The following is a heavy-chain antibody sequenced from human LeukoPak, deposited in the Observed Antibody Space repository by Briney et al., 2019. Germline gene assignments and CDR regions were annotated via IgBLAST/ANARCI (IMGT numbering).Heavy chain of an antibody. V-gene: IGHV3-9*01. Sequence: GGSLRLSCVGSGFTIHDHAMHWVRQAPGEGLEWVSGIDWNSGRIGYADSVKGRFTISRDNSKNTLYLQMNSLRAEDTAVYYCARRWAVANDYWGQGTLVTVSS. J-gene: IGHJ4*02. CDR2: IDWNSGRI. D-gene: IGHD6-19*01. CDR1: GFTIHDHA. CDR3: ARRWAVANDY.